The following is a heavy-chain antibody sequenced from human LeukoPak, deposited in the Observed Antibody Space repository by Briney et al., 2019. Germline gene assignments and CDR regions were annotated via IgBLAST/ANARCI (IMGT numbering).Heavy chain of an antibody. Sequence: PGGSLRLSCAASGFTFSSYSMNWVRQAPGKGLEWVSYISSSSSIYYADSVKGRFTISRDNAKNSLYLQMNSLRAEDTAVYYCARNTDTVTTLYYYYGMDVWGQGTTVTVSS. CDR1: GFTFSSYS. CDR2: ISSSSSI. J-gene: IGHJ6*02. D-gene: IGHD4-17*01. V-gene: IGHV3-48*04. CDR3: ARNTDTVTTLYYYYGMDV.